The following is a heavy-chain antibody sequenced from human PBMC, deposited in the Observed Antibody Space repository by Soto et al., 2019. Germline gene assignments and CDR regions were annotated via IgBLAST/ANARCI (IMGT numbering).Heavy chain of an antibody. CDR3: ADGGTYTSAFFY. Sequence: GGSLRLSCAASGFTVSSKYMSWVRQAPGKGLEWVSVVYSGGSTNNADSVKGRFTISRDNSKNTLFLQMESLRAEDTAVYYCADGGTYTSAFFYWGQGTLVTVSS. J-gene: IGHJ4*02. V-gene: IGHV3-66*01. CDR1: GFTVSSKY. CDR2: VYSGGST. D-gene: IGHD3-16*01.